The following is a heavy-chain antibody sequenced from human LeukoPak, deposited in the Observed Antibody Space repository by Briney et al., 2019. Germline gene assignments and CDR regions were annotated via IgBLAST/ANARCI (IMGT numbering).Heavy chain of an antibody. D-gene: IGHD3-9*01. CDR3: ARGGVRVLRYFDWLLSPLNYYYYMDV. J-gene: IGHJ6*03. V-gene: IGHV1-2*02. CDR1: GYTFTGYY. CDR2: INPNSGGT. Sequence: ASVKVSCKASGYTFTGYYMHWVRQAPGQGLEWMGWINPNSGGTNYAQKFQGRVTMTRDTSISTAYMELSRLRSDDTAVYYCARGGVRVLRYFDWLLSPLNYYYYMDVWGKGTTVTISS.